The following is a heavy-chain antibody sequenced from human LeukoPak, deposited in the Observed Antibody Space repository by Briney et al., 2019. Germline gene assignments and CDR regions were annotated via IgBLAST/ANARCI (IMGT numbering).Heavy chain of an antibody. CDR3: ARARV. V-gene: IGHV3-48*03. CDR1: GFAFNTYA. CDR2: ISTTATTI. J-gene: IGHJ6*02. Sequence: GGSLRLSCAASGFAFNTYAMNCVRQAPGKGLEWISYISTTATTIYYADSVKGRFTISRDNARKSVYLQMNSLRAEDTAVYYCARARVWGQGTTVTVSS.